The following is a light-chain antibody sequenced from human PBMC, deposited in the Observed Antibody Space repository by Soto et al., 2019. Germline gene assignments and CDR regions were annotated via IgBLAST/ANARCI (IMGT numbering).Light chain of an antibody. J-gene: IGLJ3*02. CDR2: EVT. CDR3: SSHAGIINVV. CDR1: SSDVGGYNY. V-gene: IGLV2-8*01. Sequence: QSALTQPPSASGSPGQSVTISCTGTSSDVGGYNYVSWYQQHPGKAPKLIIYEVTKRPPGVPARFSGSKSGNTASLTVSRLLAEDEADYYCSSHAGIINVVFGGGTKLTVL.